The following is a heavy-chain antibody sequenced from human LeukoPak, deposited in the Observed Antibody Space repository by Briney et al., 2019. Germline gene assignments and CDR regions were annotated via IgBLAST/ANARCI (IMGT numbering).Heavy chain of an antibody. CDR3: ASEAYYYDSSDYYFPGGFDY. V-gene: IGHV3-11*01. J-gene: IGHJ4*02. Sequence: GGSLRLSCAASGFIFSDYYMSWIRQAPGKGLEWVSYISSSGSTMYYTDSVKGRFTISRDNAKNSLYLQMNSLRAEDTAVYYCASEAYYYDSSDYYFPGGFDYWGQGTLVTVSS. CDR1: GFIFSDYY. D-gene: IGHD3-22*01. CDR2: ISSSGSTM.